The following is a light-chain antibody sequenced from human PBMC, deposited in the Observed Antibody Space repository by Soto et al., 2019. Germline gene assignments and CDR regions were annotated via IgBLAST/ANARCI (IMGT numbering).Light chain of an antibody. J-gene: IGKJ1*01. CDR3: QQYNNWPRT. Sequence: TLSLSPGERATLSCRASQSVSSNLVWYQQRPGQAPRLLIYAASTRATGVPARFSGSGSGTEFTLTISSLQSEDFAVYWCQQYNNWPRTFGQGTKVDIK. CDR2: AAS. CDR1: QSVSSN. V-gene: IGKV3-15*01.